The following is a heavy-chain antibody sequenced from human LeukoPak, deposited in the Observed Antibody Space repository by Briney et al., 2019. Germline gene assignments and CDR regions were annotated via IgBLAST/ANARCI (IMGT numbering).Heavy chain of an antibody. CDR1: GFTFSSYG. D-gene: IGHD2-15*01. Sequence: GGSLRLSCAASGFTFSSYGMHWVRQAPGKGLEWVAVISYDGSNKYYADSVKGRFTISRDNSKNTLYLQMNSLRSEDTAVYYCARGFATRLDYWGQGTLVTVSS. CDR3: ARGFATRLDY. CDR2: ISYDGSNK. J-gene: IGHJ4*02. V-gene: IGHV3-30*03.